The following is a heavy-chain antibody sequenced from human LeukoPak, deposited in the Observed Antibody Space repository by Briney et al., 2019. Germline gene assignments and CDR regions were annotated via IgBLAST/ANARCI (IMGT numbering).Heavy chain of an antibody. CDR2: ISYDGSNK. Sequence: GRSLRLSCAASGFTFSSYAMHWVRQAPGKGLEWVAVISYDGSNKYYADSVKGRFTISRDNSKNTLYLQMNSLRAEDTAVYYCARDLYCSGGSCLGSIVGMDVWGQGTTVTVSS. V-gene: IGHV3-30*04. CDR3: ARDLYCSGGSCLGSIVGMDV. CDR1: GFTFSSYA. J-gene: IGHJ6*02. D-gene: IGHD2-15*01.